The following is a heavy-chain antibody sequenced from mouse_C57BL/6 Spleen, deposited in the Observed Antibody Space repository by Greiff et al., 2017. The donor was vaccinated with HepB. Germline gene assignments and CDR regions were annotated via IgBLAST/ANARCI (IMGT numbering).Heavy chain of an antibody. CDR3: ARNDYDEYFDV. D-gene: IGHD2-4*01. V-gene: IGHV5-17*01. CDR2: ISSGSSTI. J-gene: IGHJ1*03. Sequence: EVKLVESGGGLVKPGGSLKLSCAASGFTFSDYGMHWVRQAPEKGLEWVAYISSGSSTIYYADTVKGRFTISRDNAKNTLFLQMTSLRSEDTAMYYCARNDYDEYFDVWGTGTTVTVSS. CDR1: GFTFSDYG.